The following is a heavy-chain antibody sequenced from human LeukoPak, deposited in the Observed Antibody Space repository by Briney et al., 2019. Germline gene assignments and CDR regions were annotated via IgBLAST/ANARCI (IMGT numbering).Heavy chain of an antibody. Sequence: SETLSLTCTVSGGSISSGVYCWSWIRQHPGKGLEWIGYIYYSGSTYYNPSLKSRVTISVDTSKNQFSLKLSSVTAADTAVYYCARGPKPSAASRKKPSYYYYMDVWGKGTTVTVSS. J-gene: IGHJ6*03. CDR2: IYYSGST. CDR1: GGSISSGVYC. CDR3: ARGPKPSAASRKKPSYYYYMDV. V-gene: IGHV4-31*03. D-gene: IGHD2-2*01.